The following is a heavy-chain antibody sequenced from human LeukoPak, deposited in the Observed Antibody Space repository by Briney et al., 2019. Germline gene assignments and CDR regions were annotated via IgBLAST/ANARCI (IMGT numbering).Heavy chain of an antibody. V-gene: IGHV1-69*04. J-gene: IGHJ6*04. CDR1: GGTFISYT. CDR2: VIPILGIA. Sequence: SVKVSCKASGGTFISYTISWVRQAPGQGLEWMGRVIPILGIASYAQKFQGRVTITADKSTSTAYMELSSLRSEDTAVYYCARDKNLWFGELSDPFYYYGMDVWGKGTTVIVSS. D-gene: IGHD3-10*01. CDR3: ARDKNLWFGELSDPFYYYGMDV.